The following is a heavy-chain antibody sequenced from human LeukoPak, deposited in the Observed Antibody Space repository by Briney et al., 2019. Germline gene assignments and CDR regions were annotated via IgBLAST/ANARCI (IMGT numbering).Heavy chain of an antibody. CDR2: ISSSSSYT. V-gene: IGHV3-11*03. J-gene: IGHJ6*02. D-gene: IGHD2-15*01. CDR1: GFTFSDYY. CDR3: ASYYCSGGSGYSQETGDYGMDV. Sequence: PGGSLRLSCAASGFTFSDYYMSWIRQAPGKGLEWVSYISSSSSYTNYADSVKGRFTISRDNAKNSLYLQMNSLRAEDTAVYYCASYYCSGGSGYSQETGDYGMDVWGQGSTVSVSS.